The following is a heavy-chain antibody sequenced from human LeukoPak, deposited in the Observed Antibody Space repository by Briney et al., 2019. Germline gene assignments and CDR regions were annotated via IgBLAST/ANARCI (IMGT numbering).Heavy chain of an antibody. CDR2: ISNHGNNI. D-gene: IGHD1-26*01. J-gene: IGHJ4*02. Sequence: GGSLRLSCAASGFTFSRHAMHWVRQPPGKGREWVAVISNHGNNIDYVHSVKGRFTISRDNSNNTLFLQMNSLRPDDTAVYYCAKMGAPIDYWGQGILVTVSS. V-gene: IGHV3-30*18. CDR1: GFTFSRHA. CDR3: AKMGAPIDY.